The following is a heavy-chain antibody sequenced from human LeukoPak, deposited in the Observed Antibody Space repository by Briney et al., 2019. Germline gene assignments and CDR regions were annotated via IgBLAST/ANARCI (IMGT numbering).Heavy chain of an antibody. Sequence: GGSLRLSCTPSTFAINIYAMTWVRQAPGKGLEWVSSITVNGGDIYYVDSVRGRFTISRDNSKNTLYLQMNSLRAEDTAVYYCAKDPNGDYVGAFDSWDQGTMVTVSS. V-gene: IGHV3-23*01. D-gene: IGHD4-17*01. J-gene: IGHJ3*02. CDR2: ITVNGGDI. CDR3: AKDPNGDYVGAFDS. CDR1: TFAINIYA.